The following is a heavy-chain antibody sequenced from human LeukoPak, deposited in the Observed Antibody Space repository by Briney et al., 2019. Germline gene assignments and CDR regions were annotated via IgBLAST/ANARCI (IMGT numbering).Heavy chain of an antibody. Sequence: SETLSLTCTVSGGSISSYYWSWIRQPPGKGLEWIGYIYYSGSTNYNPSLKSRVTISVDTSKNQFSLKLSSVTAADTAVYYCARGQLELPDYYIDYWGQGTLVTVSS. CDR1: GGSISSYY. CDR3: ARGQLELPDYYIDY. J-gene: IGHJ4*02. V-gene: IGHV4-59*01. CDR2: IYYSGST. D-gene: IGHD1-7*01.